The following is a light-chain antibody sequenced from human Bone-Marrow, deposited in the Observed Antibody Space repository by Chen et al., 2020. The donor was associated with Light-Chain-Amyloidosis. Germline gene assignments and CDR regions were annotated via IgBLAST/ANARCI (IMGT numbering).Light chain of an antibody. CDR1: SSDVGGDNH. Sequence: QSAPTPPASVSGSPGQSITLSCTGTSSDVGGDNHVSCYQQHPDKAPKLMIYEVTSRPSWVPDRFSGSKSDNTASLTISGLQTEDEADYFCSSYTITNTLVFGSGTRVTVL. J-gene: IGLJ1*01. V-gene: IGLV2-14*01. CDR2: EVT. CDR3: SSYTITNTLV.